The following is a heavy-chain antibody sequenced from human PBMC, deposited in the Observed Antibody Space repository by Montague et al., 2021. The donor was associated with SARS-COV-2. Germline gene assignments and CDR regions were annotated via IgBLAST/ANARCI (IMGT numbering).Heavy chain of an antibody. D-gene: IGHD2-2*01. Sequence: TLSLTCTVSGDSVSGGPYYWTWIRQPAGKGLEWIGRIFTRGSTLYNPSLRSRVTISLDPSKNQFPLTLSSVTAADTAVYYCTREVLAAMRPWFDPWGQGTLVTVSS. J-gene: IGHJ5*02. V-gene: IGHV4-61*02. CDR2: IFTRGST. CDR3: TREVLAAMRPWFDP. CDR1: GDSVSGGPYY.